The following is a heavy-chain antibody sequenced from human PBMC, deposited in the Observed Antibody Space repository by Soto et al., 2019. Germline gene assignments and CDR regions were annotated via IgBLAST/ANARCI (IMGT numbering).Heavy chain of an antibody. D-gene: IGHD3-10*01. J-gene: IGHJ5*02. Sequence: GGSLRLSCTASGFSFDNYAMSWVRQAPGKGLEWVSDINDSGTTTDYTDSVEGRFTISRDNSKNTLFLQMHSLGVEDTAIYYCARKFNMGLPAGRFDPWGQGTLVTVSS. CDR2: INDSGTTT. V-gene: IGHV3-23*01. CDR3: ARKFNMGLPAGRFDP. CDR1: GFSFDNYA.